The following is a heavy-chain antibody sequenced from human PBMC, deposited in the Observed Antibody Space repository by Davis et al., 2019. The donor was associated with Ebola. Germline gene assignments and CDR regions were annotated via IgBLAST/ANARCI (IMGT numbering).Heavy chain of an antibody. Sequence: PVVSLGLSYAASRVSFSNYAVSCVREAPGKVLEWVSATICSGESTYYADSVKGRFTISRDNSKNTLHLQMNSLRAEDTAVYYCAKKPSFAWLSGYFDYWGQGTLVTVSS. J-gene: IGHJ4*02. CDR3: AKKPSFAWLSGYFDY. CDR2: TICSGEST. CDR1: RVSFSNYA. V-gene: IGHV3-23*01. D-gene: IGHD3-9*01.